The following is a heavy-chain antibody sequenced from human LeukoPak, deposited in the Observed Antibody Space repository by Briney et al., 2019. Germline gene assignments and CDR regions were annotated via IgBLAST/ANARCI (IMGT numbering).Heavy chain of an antibody. Sequence: GGSLRLSCAASGFTFDDYGMSWVRQAPGKGLEWVSGINWNGGSTGYADSVKGRFTISRDNAKNSLYLQMNSLRAEDTALYYCARARAHQYDSNGYYQYYYYYMDVWGKGTTVTVSS. CDR3: ARARAHQYDSNGYYQYYYYYMDV. CDR1: GFTFDDYG. J-gene: IGHJ6*03. D-gene: IGHD3-22*01. CDR2: INWNGGST. V-gene: IGHV3-20*04.